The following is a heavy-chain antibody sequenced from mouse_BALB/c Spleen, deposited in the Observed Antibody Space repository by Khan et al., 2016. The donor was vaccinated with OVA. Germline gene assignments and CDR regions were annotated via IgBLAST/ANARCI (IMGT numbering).Heavy chain of an antibody. CDR3: ARSVTIATVVATDFDY. Sequence: EVQLQESGPGLVKPSQSLSLTCTVTGYSITSDYAWNWIRQFPGNKLEWMGYISYSGRTSYNPSLKSRISITRDTSRNQFFLPLNSVTTEDTATYYSARSVTIATVVATDFDYWGQGTTLTVSS. J-gene: IGHJ2*01. D-gene: IGHD1-1*01. V-gene: IGHV3-2*02. CDR1: GYSITSDYA. CDR2: ISYSGRT.